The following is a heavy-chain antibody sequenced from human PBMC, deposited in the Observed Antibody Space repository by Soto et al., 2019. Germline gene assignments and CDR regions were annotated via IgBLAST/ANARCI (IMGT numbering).Heavy chain of an antibody. CDR3: ASTHDYGDYEADY. J-gene: IGHJ4*02. V-gene: IGHV1-18*01. D-gene: IGHD4-17*01. CDR2: ISAYNGNT. CDR1: RYTYASRC. Sequence: APVKGACQTSRYTYASRCMSSAQQAHGQGLEWMGWISAYNGNTNYAQKLQGRVTMTTDTSTSTAYMELRSLRSDDTAVYYCASTHDYGDYEADYWGQGTLVTVSS.